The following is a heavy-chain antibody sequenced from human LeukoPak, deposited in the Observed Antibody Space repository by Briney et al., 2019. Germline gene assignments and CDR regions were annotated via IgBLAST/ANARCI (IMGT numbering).Heavy chain of an antibody. V-gene: IGHV3-9*01. CDR1: GFTFDDYA. CDR2: ISWSSGSI. J-gene: IGHJ6*03. Sequence: GRSLRLSCAASGFTFDDYAMHWVRQAPGRGLEWVSGISWSSGSIGYADSVKGRFTISRDNAKNSLYLQMNSLRVEDSALYYCAKNGDSRAYYFFYMDVWGKGTTVTVSS. D-gene: IGHD3-10*01. CDR3: AKNGDSRAYYFFYMDV.